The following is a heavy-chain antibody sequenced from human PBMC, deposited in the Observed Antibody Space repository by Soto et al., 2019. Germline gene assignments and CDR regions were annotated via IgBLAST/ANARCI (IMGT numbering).Heavy chain of an antibody. Sequence: SETLSLTCAVYGGSFSGYYWSWIRQPPGKGLEWIGEINHSGSTNYNPSLKSRVTISVDTAKNQFSLKLSSVTAADTAVYYCARGGYSYGYNWFDPWGQGTLVTVSS. CDR1: GGSFSGYY. CDR2: INHSGST. V-gene: IGHV4-34*01. D-gene: IGHD5-18*01. J-gene: IGHJ5*02. CDR3: ARGGYSYGYNWFDP.